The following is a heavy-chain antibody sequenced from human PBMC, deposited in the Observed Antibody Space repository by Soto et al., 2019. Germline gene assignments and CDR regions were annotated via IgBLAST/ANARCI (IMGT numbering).Heavy chain of an antibody. V-gene: IGHV1-18*01. CDR1: GYTFSNFG. J-gene: IGHJ4*02. CDR3: ARDRLGVSVTGGGFDS. D-gene: IGHD2-8*01. Sequence: QVQLVQSGGEVKKPGASVKVSCKASGYTFSNFGLSWVRQAPGQGLELMGWTSPYNGNTNYAQKLQGRLTMTTDTSTSTADMELRSLRSDDTAVYYCARDRLGVSVTGGGFDSWGQGTLVTVSS. CDR2: TSPYNGNT.